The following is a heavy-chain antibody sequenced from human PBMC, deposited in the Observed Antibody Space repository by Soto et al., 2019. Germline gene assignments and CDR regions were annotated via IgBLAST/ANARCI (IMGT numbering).Heavy chain of an antibody. J-gene: IGHJ4*02. CDR2: ISTYNGNT. CDR3: AREAVGHFYDTSGYYY. V-gene: IGHV1-18*04. D-gene: IGHD3-22*01. Sequence: QIQLVQSGAEVKKPGASVKVSCQPSGYTFNNYGITWVRQAPGQGLEWMGWISTYNGNTEYAQSLQGRTTLTRDTSTSVVYMELRSLRSYDTAVYFCAREAVGHFYDTSGYYYWGQGTLVTVSS. CDR1: GYTFNNYG.